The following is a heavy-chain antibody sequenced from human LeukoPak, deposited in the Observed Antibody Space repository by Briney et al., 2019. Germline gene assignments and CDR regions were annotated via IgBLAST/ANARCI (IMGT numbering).Heavy chain of an antibody. V-gene: IGHV3-21*04. CDR3: ARDLLTYSSSWDY. J-gene: IGHJ4*02. CDR2: ISSSSSYI. D-gene: IGHD6-13*01. Sequence: GGSLRLSCAASGFTFSSYSMNWVRQAPGKGLEWVLSISSSSSYIYYADSVKGRFTISRDNAKNSLYLQMNSLRAEDTAVYYCARDLLTYSSSWDYWGQGTLVTVSS. CDR1: GFTFSSYS.